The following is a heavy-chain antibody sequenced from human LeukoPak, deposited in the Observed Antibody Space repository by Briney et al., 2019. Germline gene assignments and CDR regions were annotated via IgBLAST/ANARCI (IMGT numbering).Heavy chain of an antibody. V-gene: IGHV4-39*01. CDR2: IYYSGST. CDR3: VRHFRYGWNEPFGY. D-gene: IGHD1-20*01. J-gene: IGHJ4*02. Sequence: SETLSLTCTVSGGSMSTSSYYWGWLRQPPGKGPEWIGSIYYSGSTYYNPSLKSRVTISVDTAKNQFSLRLRSATAADTAVYYCVRHFRYGWNEPFGYWGQGSLVTVSS. CDR1: GGSMSTSSYY.